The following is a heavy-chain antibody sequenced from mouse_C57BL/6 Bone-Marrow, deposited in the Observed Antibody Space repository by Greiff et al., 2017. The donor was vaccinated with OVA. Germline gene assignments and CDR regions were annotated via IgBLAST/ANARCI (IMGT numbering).Heavy chain of an antibody. D-gene: IGHD1-1*01. CDR2: INPYNGGT. J-gene: IGHJ4*01. CDR3: ATLTTVDAMDY. CDR1: GYTFTDYY. Sequence: VHVKQSGPVLVKPGASVKMSCKASGYTFTDYYMNWVKQSHGKSLEWIGVINPYNGGTSYNQKFKGKATLTVDKSSSTAYMELNSLTSEDSAVYYCATLTTVDAMDYWGQGTSVTVSS. V-gene: IGHV1-19*01.